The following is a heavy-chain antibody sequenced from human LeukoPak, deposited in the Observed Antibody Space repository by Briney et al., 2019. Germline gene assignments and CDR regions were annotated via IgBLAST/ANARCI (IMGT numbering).Heavy chain of an antibody. CDR2: INPNSGGT. CDR1: GYTFTGYY. CDR3: ARDRSVTGYSGSH. Sequence: ASVKVSCKASGYTFTGYYMHWVRQAPGQGLEWMGWINPNSGGTNYAQKFQGRVTMTRDTSISIAYMELSRLRSDDTAVYYCARDRSVTGYSGSHWGQGTLVTVSS. D-gene: IGHD5-12*01. J-gene: IGHJ4*02. V-gene: IGHV1-2*02.